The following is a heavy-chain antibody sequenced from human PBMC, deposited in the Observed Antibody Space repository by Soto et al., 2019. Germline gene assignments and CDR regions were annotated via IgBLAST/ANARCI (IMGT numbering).Heavy chain of an antibody. J-gene: IGHJ6*02. D-gene: IGHD3-10*01. Sequence: ASVKVSCKASGYTFTSYGISWVRHAHGQGLEWMGWISAYNGNTNYAQKLQGRVTMTTDTSTSTAYMELRSLRSDDTAVYYCARVEYYGSGSRVTCMDVWGQGTTVTVSS. CDR3: ARVEYYGSGSRVTCMDV. V-gene: IGHV1-18*01. CDR2: ISAYNGNT. CDR1: GYTFTSYG.